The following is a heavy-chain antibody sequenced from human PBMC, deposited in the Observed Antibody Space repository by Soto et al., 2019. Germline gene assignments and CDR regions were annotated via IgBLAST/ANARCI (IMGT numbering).Heavy chain of an antibody. CDR3: ERRGSGSYHDY. V-gene: IGHV3-23*01. D-gene: IGHD1-26*01. CDR2: ISGSGGST. CDR1: GFTFSSYA. Sequence: EVQLLESGGGLVQPGGSLRLSCAASGFTFSSYAMRWVRQAPGKGLEWVSAISGSGGSTYYADSVKGRFTISRDNSKNTLYLQMNSLRAENTAVYYCERRGSGSYHDYWGQGTLVTVSS. J-gene: IGHJ4*02.